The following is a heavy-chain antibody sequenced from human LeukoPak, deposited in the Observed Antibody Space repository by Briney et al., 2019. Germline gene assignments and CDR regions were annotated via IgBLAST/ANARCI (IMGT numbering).Heavy chain of an antibody. D-gene: IGHD6-13*01. Sequence: GGSLRFSCATPGFTFTSNPMTWVPQAPGKGLKWVSAFRGSDGATYYADSVKGRFTISGDNSKNTLYLQMNSLRAEDTAVYYCATLASGYSSPFDYWGQGTLVTVSS. CDR1: GFTFTSNP. CDR2: FRGSDGAT. V-gene: IGHV3-23*01. J-gene: IGHJ4*02. CDR3: ATLASGYSSPFDY.